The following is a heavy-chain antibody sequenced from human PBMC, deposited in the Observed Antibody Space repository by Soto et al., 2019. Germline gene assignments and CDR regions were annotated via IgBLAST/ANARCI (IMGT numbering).Heavy chain of an antibody. CDR3: ASERSRGWYQGYGMHV. D-gene: IGHD6-19*01. CDR1: GGSISTYY. J-gene: IGHJ6*02. V-gene: IGHV4-59*01. CDR2: IYYSGST. Sequence: SETLSLTCTVSGGSISTYYWSWIRQPPGKGLEWIGYIYYSGSTSYNPSLKSRVTISVDTSKNQFSLKLRSVTAADTAVYSCASERSRGWYQGYGMHVWAPGTTVTV.